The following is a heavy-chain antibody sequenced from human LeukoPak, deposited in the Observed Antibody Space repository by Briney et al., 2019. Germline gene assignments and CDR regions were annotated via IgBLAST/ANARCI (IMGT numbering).Heavy chain of an antibody. CDR1: GFTFSSYE. J-gene: IGHJ4*02. D-gene: IGHD4-23*01. Sequence: GGSLRLSCAASGFTFSSYEMNWVRQAPGKGLEWVANIKQDGSEKYYVDSVKGRFTISRDNAKNSLYLQMNSLRAEDTAVYYCAREPYRPLDYGGGNDYWGQGTLVTVSS. CDR3: AREPYRPLDYGGGNDY. V-gene: IGHV3-7*01. CDR2: IKQDGSEK.